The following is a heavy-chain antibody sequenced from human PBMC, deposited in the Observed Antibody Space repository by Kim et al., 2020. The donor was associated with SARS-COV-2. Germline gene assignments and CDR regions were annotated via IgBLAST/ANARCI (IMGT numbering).Heavy chain of an antibody. CDR3: LGGFYFDY. Sequence: NGNTTYSKKFQGRVTFTTDTSASTAYMELSFLRSEDSAVYYCLGGFYFDYWGQGTLVTVSS. J-gene: IGHJ4*02. D-gene: IGHD3-16*01. CDR2: NGNT. V-gene: IGHV1-3*01.